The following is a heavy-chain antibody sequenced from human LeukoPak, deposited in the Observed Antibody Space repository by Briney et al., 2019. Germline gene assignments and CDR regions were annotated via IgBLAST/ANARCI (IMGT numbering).Heavy chain of an antibody. D-gene: IGHD6-19*01. CDR3: GSNVIGWRALDH. V-gene: IGHV4-4*02. J-gene: IGHJ4*02. CDR1: GFTFSNFFM. Sequence: PGGSLRLSCVVSGFTFSNFFMSWVRQSPGKGLEWIGEIYHTGLTKYNPALQSRVIMAVDRSKNQFSLNMTSVTAADTAIYYCGSNVIGWRALDHWGQGTLVTVSS. CDR2: IYHTGLT.